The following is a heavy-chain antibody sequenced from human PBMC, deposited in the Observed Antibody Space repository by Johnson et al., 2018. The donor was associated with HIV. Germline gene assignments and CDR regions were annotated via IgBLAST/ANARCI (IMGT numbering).Heavy chain of an antibody. J-gene: IGHJ3*02. CDR1: GFTFSTYG. Sequence: QVQLVESGGGVVQPGRSLRLSCTASGFTFSTYGMHWVRQAPGTGLAWVALIWYDGSDKYYADSVKGRFTRSRDNSKTMLYLQMHSLRAEDTAVYYCAKDKRQTAIPQRAFDICGQGTMVTVSS. CDR3: AKDKRQTAIPQRAFDI. CDR2: IWYDGSDK. V-gene: IGHV3-33*03. D-gene: IGHD6-25*01.